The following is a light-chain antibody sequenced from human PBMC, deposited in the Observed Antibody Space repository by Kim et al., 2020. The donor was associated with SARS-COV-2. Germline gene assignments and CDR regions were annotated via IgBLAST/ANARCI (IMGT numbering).Light chain of an antibody. CDR1: QSVKNNY. CDR2: DAS. CDR3: HQYGNTPRT. V-gene: IGKV3-20*01. J-gene: IGKJ2*01. Sequence: LSPGERATLSCRASQSVKNNYLAWYQQKPGQAPRLLIYDASSRATGILDRFSGSGSGTDFTLTISRLEPEDFAVYHCHQYGNTPRTFGQGTKLEI.